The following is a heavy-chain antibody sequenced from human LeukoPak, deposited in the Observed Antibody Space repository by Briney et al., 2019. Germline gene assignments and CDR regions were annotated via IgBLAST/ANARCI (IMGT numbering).Heavy chain of an antibody. CDR2: VEHDGSRT. CDR3: ATGLG. CDR1: GFTFTSYW. J-gene: IGHJ4*02. D-gene: IGHD1-14*01. Sequence: GGSLRLSCAASGFTFTSYWMHWVRQPPGKGLVWVSRVEHDGSRTAYADSVTGRFTISRDNARNMVYLQMNSLRAEDTAVYYCATGLGWGQGTLATVSS. V-gene: IGHV3-74*01.